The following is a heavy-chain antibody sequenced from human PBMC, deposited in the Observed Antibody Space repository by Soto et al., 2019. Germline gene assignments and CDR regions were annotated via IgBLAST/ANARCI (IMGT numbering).Heavy chain of an antibody. D-gene: IGHD3-3*01. CDR3: AITIFGVAQWGAFDI. J-gene: IGHJ3*02. CDR2: ISGSGGST. Sequence: GGSLRLSCAASGFTFSSYAMSWVRQAPGKGLEWVSAISGSGGSTYYADSVKSRFTISRDNSKNTLYLQMNSLRASDTAMYYCAITIFGVAQWGAFDIWGQGTMVTVSS. V-gene: IGHV3-23*01. CDR1: GFTFSSYA.